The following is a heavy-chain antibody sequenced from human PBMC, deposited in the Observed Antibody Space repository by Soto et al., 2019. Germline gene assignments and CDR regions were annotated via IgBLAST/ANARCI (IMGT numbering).Heavy chain of an antibody. CDR2: IYYSGST. CDR1: GGSISSSSYY. V-gene: IGHV4-39*01. Sequence: SETLSLTCTGSGGSISSSSYYWGWIRQPPGKGLEWIGSIYYSGSTYYNPSLKSRVTISVDTSKNQFSLKLSSVTAADTAVYYCASRDSSPHYRYWGQGTLVTISS. D-gene: IGHD2-15*01. CDR3: ASRDSSPHYRY. J-gene: IGHJ4*02.